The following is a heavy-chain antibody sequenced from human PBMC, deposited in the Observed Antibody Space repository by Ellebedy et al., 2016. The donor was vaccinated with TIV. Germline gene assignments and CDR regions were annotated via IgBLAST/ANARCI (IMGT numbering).Heavy chain of an antibody. CDR3: ARGPGIAARY. Sequence: SETLSLXCTVSGGSISSSSYYWSWIRQPPGKGLEWIGEINHSGSTNYNPSLKSRVTISVDTSKNQFSLKLSSVTAADTAVYYCARGPGIAARYWGQGTLVTVSS. CDR1: GGSISSSSYY. V-gene: IGHV4-39*07. CDR2: INHSGST. J-gene: IGHJ4*02. D-gene: IGHD6-6*01.